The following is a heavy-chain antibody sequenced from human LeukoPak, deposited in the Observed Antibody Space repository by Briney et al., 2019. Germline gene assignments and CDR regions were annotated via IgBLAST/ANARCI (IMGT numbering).Heavy chain of an antibody. CDR3: AREEGGGNKFDS. D-gene: IGHD3-16*01. CDR1: GGSINYGGSY. J-gene: IGHJ4*02. Sequence: SQTLSLTCTVSGGSINYGGSYWSWIRQHPGKGLEWIGYIYYSGSTYYNPSLKSRVTISVDTSKHQFSLKLSSVTAADTAVYYCAREEGGGNKFDSWGQGTLVTVSS. V-gene: IGHV4-31*03. CDR2: IYYSGST.